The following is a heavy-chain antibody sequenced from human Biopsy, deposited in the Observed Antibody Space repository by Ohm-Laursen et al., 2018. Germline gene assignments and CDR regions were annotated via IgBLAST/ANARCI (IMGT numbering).Heavy chain of an antibody. D-gene: IGHD3-3*01. CDR3: ARDPGYDFWSGSDPFDY. CDR1: GYTFTAYG. CDR2: ISTYNDDT. Sequence: ASVKVSCKTSGYTFTAYGISWVRQAPGQGLEWMGWISTYNDDTNITQKFQGRVSMTTDTSTRTAYMELRSLRSGDTAIYFCARDPGYDFWSGSDPFDYWGQGTLVTVSS. V-gene: IGHV1-18*04. J-gene: IGHJ4*02.